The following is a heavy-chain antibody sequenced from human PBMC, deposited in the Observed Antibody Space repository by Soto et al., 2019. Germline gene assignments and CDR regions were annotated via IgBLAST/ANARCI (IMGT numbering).Heavy chain of an antibody. J-gene: IGHJ4*02. D-gene: IGHD2-15*01. CDR2: ISCSGNT. CDR3: AGLRGYAGSPIDY. CDR1: GGSIISGY. Sequence: PSETLYLTCTVSGGSIISGYWSWIRPPPGKGLEWIGYISCSGNTNYNPSLKSRVTMSVDTPKNQFSLRLSSVTTADTAVYYCAGLRGYAGSPIDYWGQGTLVTVSS. V-gene: IGHV4-59*01.